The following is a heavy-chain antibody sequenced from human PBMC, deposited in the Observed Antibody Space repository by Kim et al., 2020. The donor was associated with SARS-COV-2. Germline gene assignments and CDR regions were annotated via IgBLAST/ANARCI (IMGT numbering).Heavy chain of an antibody. J-gene: IGHJ6*02. V-gene: IGHV3-11*06. CDR1: GFTFRDYY. CDR2: ISSSGSDT. Sequence: GGSLRLSCVASGFTFRDYYMSWIRQAPGKGLEWVAQISSSGSDTNYAESVKGRFTISRDNAKNSLYLQMNSLRVEDRAVYYCARERYYVWDVWGQGTTVTLSS. CDR3: ARERYYVWDV. D-gene: IGHD1-26*01.